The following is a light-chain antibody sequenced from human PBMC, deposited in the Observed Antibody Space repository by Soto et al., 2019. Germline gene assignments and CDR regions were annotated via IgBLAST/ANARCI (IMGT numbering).Light chain of an antibody. Sequence: EVVLTQSPDTLSLSPGGSATLSCRASQSVSSYLAWYQQRPGQALRLLIYDVSKRATGIPARFSGSGSRTDFTLTITRLEPEDFAIYFFHQRSNWPLTFGGGTKLEIK. J-gene: IGKJ4*01. CDR2: DVS. CDR3: HQRSNWPLT. V-gene: IGKV3-11*01. CDR1: QSVSSY.